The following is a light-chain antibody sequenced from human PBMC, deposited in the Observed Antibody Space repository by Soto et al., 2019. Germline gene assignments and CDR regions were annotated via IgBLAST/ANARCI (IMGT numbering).Light chain of an antibody. V-gene: IGLV2-14*01. CDR2: EAS. Sequence: QSLLTQPASVSGSTGQSITISCTETRSDVGDYRYVSWYQQHPGKAPKLIIFEASNRPSGDSSRFSASKSGNTASLTISGVQAEDAAPYSCSSYTRINTLVVGIVTKVTVL. CDR3: SSYTRINTLV. J-gene: IGLJ1*01. CDR1: RSDVGDYRY.